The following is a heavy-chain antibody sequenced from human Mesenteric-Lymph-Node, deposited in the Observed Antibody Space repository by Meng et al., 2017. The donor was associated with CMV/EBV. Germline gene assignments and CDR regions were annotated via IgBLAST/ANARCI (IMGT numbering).Heavy chain of an antibody. CDR2: IYNDGTA. CDR1: VSSGNYH. D-gene: IGHD3-3*01. V-gene: IGHV4-61*01. J-gene: IGHJ4*02. CDR3: ASTSGKYYDFWTGYPH. Sequence: VSSGNYHWGWIRQPPGKGLEWIGYIYNDGTANYNPSLKSRLSISADTSKNQFSLNLSSVTPADTAVYYCASTSGKYYDFWTGYPHWGQGTLVTVSS.